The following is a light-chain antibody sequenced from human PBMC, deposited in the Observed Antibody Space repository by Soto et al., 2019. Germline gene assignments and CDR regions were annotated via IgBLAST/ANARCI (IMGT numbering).Light chain of an antibody. CDR2: DAS. V-gene: IGKV3-11*01. CDR1: QSVTNN. J-gene: IGKJ1*01. Sequence: ELVLAQSPGTLSLSAGERATLSCRTSQSVTNNFLAWYQQKPGQAPRLLIYDASNRATGIPARFSGSGSGTDFTLTISSLDPEDFAVYYCQQRSNWPRTFGQGTKVDI. CDR3: QQRSNWPRT.